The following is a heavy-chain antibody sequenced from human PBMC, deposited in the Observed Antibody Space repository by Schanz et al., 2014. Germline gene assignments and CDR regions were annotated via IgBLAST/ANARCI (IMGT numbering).Heavy chain of an antibody. Sequence: EVHLVESGGGWVQPGGSLRLSCAASGFTFSTHAMSWVRQAPGKGLEWVSSISGDHRNTFYADSVKGRFTISRDNSKNTLYLQMNSLRAEDTAIYYCAKDAPYPFDLWGRGTLITVSS. J-gene: IGHJ2*01. CDR1: GFTFSTHA. V-gene: IGHV3-23*04. CDR2: ISGDHRNT. CDR3: AKDAPYPFDL.